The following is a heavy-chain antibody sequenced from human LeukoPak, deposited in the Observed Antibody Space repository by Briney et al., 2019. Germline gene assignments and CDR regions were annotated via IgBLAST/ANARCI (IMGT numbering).Heavy chain of an antibody. J-gene: IGHJ4*02. Sequence: SETLSLTCTVSGGSISSYYWSWIRQPPGKGLEWIGYIYYSGSTNYNPSLKSRVTISVDTSKNQFSLKLSSVTSADTVVYYCARQYDFWSGLFDYWGQGTLVTVSS. V-gene: IGHV4-59*08. D-gene: IGHD3-3*01. CDR2: IYYSGST. CDR3: ARQYDFWSGLFDY. CDR1: GGSISSYY.